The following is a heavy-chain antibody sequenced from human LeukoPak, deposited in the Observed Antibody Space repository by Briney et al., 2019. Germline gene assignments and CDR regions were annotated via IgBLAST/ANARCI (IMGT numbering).Heavy chain of an antibody. V-gene: IGHV3-23*01. J-gene: IGHJ1*01. D-gene: IGHD3-3*01. CDR2: ISDST. CDR3: AKDLPKITIFGAFHR. Sequence: GGSLRLSCAASGFPFNSYVMSWVRQAPGKGLEWVSTISDSTYYADSVKGRFTISRDDSKNTLYLQMNSLRAEDTAVYYCAKDLPKITIFGAFHRWGQGTLVTVSS. CDR1: GFPFNSYV.